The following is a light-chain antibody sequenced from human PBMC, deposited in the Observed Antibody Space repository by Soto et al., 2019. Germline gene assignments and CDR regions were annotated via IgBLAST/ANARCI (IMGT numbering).Light chain of an antibody. V-gene: IGLV2-14*03. CDR2: DVR. Sequence: QSALTQPASVSGSPGQSITISCTGTSSDIGGYNYVSWYQQHPGKVLKLIIYDVRNRPSGVSNRFSGSKSGNAASLTISGLQAEDEADYYCSSYTRTSTLYVFGTGTKLTVL. CDR3: SSYTRTSTLYV. CDR1: SSDIGGYNY. J-gene: IGLJ1*01.